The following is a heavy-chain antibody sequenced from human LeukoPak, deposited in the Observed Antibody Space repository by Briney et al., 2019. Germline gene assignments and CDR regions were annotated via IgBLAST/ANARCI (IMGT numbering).Heavy chain of an antibody. D-gene: IGHD3-22*01. CDR3: ARGPDYDSSGLDY. Sequence: SVKVSCKASGGTFSSYAISWVRQAPGQGLEWMGRIIPIFGTANYAQKFQGRVTITTDESMSTAYMELSSLRSEDTAVYYCARGPDYDSSGLDYWGQGTLVTVSS. V-gene: IGHV1-69*05. CDR2: IIPIFGTA. J-gene: IGHJ4*02. CDR1: GGTFSSYA.